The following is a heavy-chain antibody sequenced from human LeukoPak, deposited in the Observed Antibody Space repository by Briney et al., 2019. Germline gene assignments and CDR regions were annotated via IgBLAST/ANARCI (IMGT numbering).Heavy chain of an antibody. CDR2: IGDSGGRT. CDR3: ARVRGAITYYFDY. J-gene: IGHJ4*02. CDR1: GFSFSTYA. D-gene: IGHD3-10*01. Sequence: GGSLRLSCVASGFSFSTYAGGWVRQAPGKGLEWVSVIGDSGGRTHYADSVKGRFTNSRDNSRNTLYLQMNSLRDEDTAIYYSARVRGAITYYFDYCGQGTLVTVSS. V-gene: IGHV3-23*01.